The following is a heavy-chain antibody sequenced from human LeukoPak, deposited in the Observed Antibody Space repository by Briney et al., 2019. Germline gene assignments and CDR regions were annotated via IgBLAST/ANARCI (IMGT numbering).Heavy chain of an antibody. CDR1: GFTFSPSW. J-gene: IGHJ6*03. CDR2: INNDGTGT. Sequence: GGSLRLSCAASGFTFSPSWMHWVRQVPGEGLVWVSRINNDGTGTNYADSVKGRFTISRDNSKNTLYLQMNSLRAEDTAVYYCAKDGSTPKGPRYMDVWGKGTTVTISS. CDR3: AKDGSTPKGPRYMDV. D-gene: IGHD2-15*01. V-gene: IGHV3-74*01.